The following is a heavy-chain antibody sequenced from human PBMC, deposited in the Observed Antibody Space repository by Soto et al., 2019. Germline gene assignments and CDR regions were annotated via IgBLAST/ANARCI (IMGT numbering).Heavy chain of an antibody. CDR3: ARVRVVVGATIDS. CDR1: GYTFSSNS. Sequence: QVQLVQSGSEVKKPGASVKVSCKASGYTFSSNSIHWVRQAPGQGLEWMGWITPFNGDTSYAQKFQGRVTMTTDTSTSTVFMELRSLRFDDTAVYYCARVRVVVGATIDSWGHGTLVTVSS. D-gene: IGHD2-15*01. J-gene: IGHJ5*01. CDR2: ITPFNGDT. V-gene: IGHV1-18*04.